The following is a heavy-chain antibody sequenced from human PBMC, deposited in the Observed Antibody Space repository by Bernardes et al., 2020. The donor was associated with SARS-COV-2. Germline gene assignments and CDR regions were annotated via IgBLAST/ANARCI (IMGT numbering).Heavy chain of an antibody. V-gene: IGHV4-31*03. Sequence: SETLSLTCTVSGGSISSGGNYWNWIRQHPGKGLEWIGYIYYSGSTSYNPSLKSRVTISIDTSKNQFSLKLSSVTAADTAVYYCARDRWFDPWGQGTLVTVSS. CDR1: GGSISSGGNY. CDR2: IYYSGST. J-gene: IGHJ5*02. CDR3: ARDRWFDP.